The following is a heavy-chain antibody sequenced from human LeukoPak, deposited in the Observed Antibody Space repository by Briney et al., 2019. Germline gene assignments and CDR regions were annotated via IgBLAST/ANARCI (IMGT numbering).Heavy chain of an antibody. V-gene: IGHV3-30-3*01. CDR3: ARDWGITMIVVVITAPGDY. CDR1: GFTFSSYA. J-gene: IGHJ4*02. CDR2: ISYDGSNK. Sequence: GGSLRLSCAASGFTFSSYAMHWVRQAPGKGLEWVAVISYDGSNKYYADSVKGRFTISRDNSKNTLYLQMNSLSAEDTAVYYCARDWGITMIVVVITAPGDYWGQGTLVTVSS. D-gene: IGHD3-22*01.